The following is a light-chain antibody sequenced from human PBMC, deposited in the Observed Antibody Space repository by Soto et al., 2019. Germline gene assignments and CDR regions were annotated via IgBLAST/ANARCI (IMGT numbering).Light chain of an antibody. Sequence: IQMTQSPSSVSASVGDRVTITCRSSEDISTWLAWYQQKPGKAPKLLIYVASSLQSGVPSRFSGSGSGTDFTLTISSLQPEDFATYYCQHADSFPLITFGQGTRLEIK. V-gene: IGKV1-12*01. CDR2: VAS. J-gene: IGKJ5*01. CDR1: EDISTW. CDR3: QHADSFPLIT.